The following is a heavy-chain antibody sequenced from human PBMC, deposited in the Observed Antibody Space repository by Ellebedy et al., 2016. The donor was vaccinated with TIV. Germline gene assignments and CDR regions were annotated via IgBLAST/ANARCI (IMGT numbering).Heavy chain of an antibody. CDR2: IYYSGIT. Sequence: SETLSLTCTVSDDSISDYYWSWIRQPPGKGLEWIGYIYYSGITKYNPSLQSRGTMSLDTSKNRFSLRLRSVTAADTAVYFCARFYLNWFDPWGQGALVTVSS. V-gene: IGHV4-59*01. CDR3: ARFYLNWFDP. J-gene: IGHJ5*02. D-gene: IGHD2/OR15-2a*01. CDR1: DDSISDYY.